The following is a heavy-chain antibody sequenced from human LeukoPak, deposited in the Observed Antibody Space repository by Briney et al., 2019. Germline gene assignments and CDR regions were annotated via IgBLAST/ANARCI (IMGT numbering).Heavy chain of an antibody. CDR3: AREGGLWLADLLPLDC. CDR1: GYTFTDYY. V-gene: IGHV1-2*02. Sequence: ASVKVSCKASGYTFTDYYMHWVRQAPGQGLEWMGWINPNNGGTNYGQKFQGRVTMTRDTSISTAYMELSRLRSDDTAVYYCAREGGLWLADLLPLDCWGQGTLVTVSS. J-gene: IGHJ4*02. D-gene: IGHD3-10*01. CDR2: INPNNGGT.